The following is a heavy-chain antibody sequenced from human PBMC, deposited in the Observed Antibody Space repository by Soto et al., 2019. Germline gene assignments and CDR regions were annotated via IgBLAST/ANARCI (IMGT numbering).Heavy chain of an antibody. CDR1: GGSISSGDDY. D-gene: IGHD3-22*01. CDR3: ARMGSSGYVDY. Sequence: SETLSLTCTVSGGSISSGDDYWSWIRQPPGKGLEWIGYISYSANTYHNPSLKRRVSISVDTSKNQFSLKLSSVTAADTAVYYCARMGSSGYVDYWGQGTLVTVSS. CDR2: ISYSANT. V-gene: IGHV4-30-4*02. J-gene: IGHJ4*02.